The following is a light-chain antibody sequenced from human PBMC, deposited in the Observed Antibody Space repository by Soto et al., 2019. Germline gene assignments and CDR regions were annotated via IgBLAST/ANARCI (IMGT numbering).Light chain of an antibody. Sequence: QSALTQPRSVSGSPGQSVTISCTGASSDVGGYSYVSWYQQHPGKVPKLMIYDGTDRPSGVPDRFSGSKSGDTASLTISGLQSEDEADYYCAAWDDRLSGLVFGRGTKVTVL. V-gene: IGLV2-11*01. J-gene: IGLJ2*01. CDR1: SSDVGGYSY. CDR3: AAWDDRLSGLV. CDR2: DGT.